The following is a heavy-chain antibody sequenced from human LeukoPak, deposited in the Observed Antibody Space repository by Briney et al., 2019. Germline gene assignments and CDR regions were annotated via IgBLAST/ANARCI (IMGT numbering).Heavy chain of an antibody. Sequence: SETLSLTCTVSGYSISSGYYWGWIRQPPGKGLEWIGSIFHSGSTYYNPSPKSRVTISVDTSKNQFSLKLSSVTAADTAVYYCARERGYFDTRDYWGQGTLVTVSS. V-gene: IGHV4-38-2*02. CDR3: ARERGYFDTRDY. J-gene: IGHJ4*02. CDR2: IFHSGST. D-gene: IGHD3-9*01. CDR1: GYSISSGYY.